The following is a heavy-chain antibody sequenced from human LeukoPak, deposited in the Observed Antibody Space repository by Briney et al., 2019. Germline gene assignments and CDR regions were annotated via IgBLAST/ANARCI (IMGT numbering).Heavy chain of an antibody. CDR1: GGSISSSSYY. J-gene: IGHJ4*02. Sequence: PSETLSLTCTVSGGSISSSSYYWGWIRQPPGKGLEWIGSFFYSGSTYYNPSLKSRVTISVDTSKNHFSLKLSSVTAADTAVYYCARDLSVWGSYRFLDYWGQGTLVTVSS. CDR3: ARDLSVWGSYRFLDY. CDR2: FFYSGST. D-gene: IGHD3-16*02. V-gene: IGHV4-39*07.